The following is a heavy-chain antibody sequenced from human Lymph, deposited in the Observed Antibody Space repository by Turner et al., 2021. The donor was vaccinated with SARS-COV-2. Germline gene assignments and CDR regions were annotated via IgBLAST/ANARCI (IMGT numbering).Heavy chain of an antibody. CDR1: GYTFTSDD. CDR2: MNPNSGNT. Sequence: QVQLVQSGAEVKKPGASVKVSGKASGYTFTSDDINWVRQATGQGLEWMEWMNPNSGNTGYAQKFQGRVTMTRNTSMSTAYMELSSLRSEDTAVYYWARGAQLTVWFDPWGQGTLVTVSS. D-gene: IGHD3-9*01. J-gene: IGHJ5*02. V-gene: IGHV1-8*01. CDR3: ARGAQLTVWFDP.